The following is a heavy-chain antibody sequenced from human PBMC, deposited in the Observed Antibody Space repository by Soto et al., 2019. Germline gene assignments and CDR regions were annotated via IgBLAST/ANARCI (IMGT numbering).Heavy chain of an antibody. V-gene: IGHV4-30-4*01. CDR2: IYYSGST. Sequence: SETLSLTCTVSGGSISSGDYYWSWIRQPPGKGLGWIGYIYYSGSTYYNPSLKSRVTISVDTSKNQFSLKLSSVTAADTAVYYCAREVYYYDSSGYYPTQIDYWGQGTLVTVSS. CDR1: GGSISSGDYY. D-gene: IGHD3-22*01. CDR3: AREVYYYDSSGYYPTQIDY. J-gene: IGHJ4*02.